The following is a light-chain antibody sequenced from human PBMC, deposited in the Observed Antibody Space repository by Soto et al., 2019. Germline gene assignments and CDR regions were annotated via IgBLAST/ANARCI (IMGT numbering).Light chain of an antibody. CDR3: QQYGSSPEFT. V-gene: IGKV3-20*01. J-gene: IGKJ3*01. Sequence: PGERVTLSCRASQSVSSSYLTWYQQKPGQAPRLLIYGASTRATGIPARFSGSGSGTDFTLTISSLQPEDFAVYYCQQYGSSPEFTFGPGTKVDIK. CDR1: QSVSSSY. CDR2: GAS.